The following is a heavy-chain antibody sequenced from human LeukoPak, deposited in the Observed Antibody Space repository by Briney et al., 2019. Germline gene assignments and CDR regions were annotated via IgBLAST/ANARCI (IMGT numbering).Heavy chain of an antibody. CDR2: IKPNSGGT. CDR3: ARGRGGTMVRGEYGMDV. CDR1: GYTFSGYY. D-gene: IGHD3-10*01. Sequence: ASVKVSCKASGYTFSGYYMHWVRQALGQGLEWMGWIKPNSGGTNYAQKFQGWVTMTRDTSISTAYMELSRLRSDDTAVYYCARGRGGTMVRGEYGMDVWGKGTTVTVSS. V-gene: IGHV1-2*04. J-gene: IGHJ6*04.